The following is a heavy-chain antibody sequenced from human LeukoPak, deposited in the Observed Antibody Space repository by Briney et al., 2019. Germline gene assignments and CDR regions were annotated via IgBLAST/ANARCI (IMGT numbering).Heavy chain of an antibody. V-gene: IGHV3-48*01. J-gene: IGHJ4*02. CDR3: ASSLHCSGGSCYAP. CDR2: ISSSSGAI. CDR1: GLTFSNYN. D-gene: IGHD2-15*01. Sequence: PGASLRLSCAASGLTFSNYNMNWLRQAPGKGLEWVSFISSSSGAIYYADSVKGRFTISRDDARDSLYLQMNSLRAEDTAVYYCASSLHCSGGSCYAPWGQGTLVTVSS.